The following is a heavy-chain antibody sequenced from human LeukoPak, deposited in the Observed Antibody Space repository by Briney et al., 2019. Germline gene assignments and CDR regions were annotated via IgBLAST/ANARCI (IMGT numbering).Heavy chain of an antibody. CDR1: GDSVSSNSVT. CDR3: ARRLTQYDCFDP. CDR2: TYYRSTWYN. V-gene: IGHV6-1*01. Sequence: SQTLSLTCAFFGDSVSSNSVTWNWIRQSPSRGLEWLGRTYYRSTWYNDYAVSVRGRITVNPDTSKNQFSLHLNSVTPEDTAVYYCARRLTQYDCFDPWGQGILVTVSS. J-gene: IGHJ5*02. D-gene: IGHD2-2*01.